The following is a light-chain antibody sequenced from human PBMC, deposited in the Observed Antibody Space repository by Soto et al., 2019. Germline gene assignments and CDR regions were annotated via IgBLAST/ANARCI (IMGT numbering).Light chain of an antibody. J-gene: IGLJ2*01. CDR2: GNS. CDR3: QSYDSSLSGVV. CDR1: SSNIGAGYD. Sequence: QSVLTQPPSVSGAPGPRGTISCTGSSSNIGAGYDVHWYQQLPGTDPKLLIYGNSNRPSGVPDRFSGSKSGTSASLAITGLQAEDEADYYCQSYDSSLSGVVFGGGTKVTVL. V-gene: IGLV1-40*01.